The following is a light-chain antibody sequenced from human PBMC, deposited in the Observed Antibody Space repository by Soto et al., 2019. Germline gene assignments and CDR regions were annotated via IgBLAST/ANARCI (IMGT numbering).Light chain of an antibody. CDR1: SSDVGGYNY. J-gene: IGLJ1*01. Sequence: QSALTQPPSASGPPGLSVTISCTGTSSDVGGYNYVSWYQQHPGKAPKLVIYEVSKRPSGVPDRFSGSKSGTTASLTVSGLQAEDEAVYYCSSFAGSNNYVFGTGTKLTVL. V-gene: IGLV2-8*01. CDR2: EVS. CDR3: SSFAGSNNYV.